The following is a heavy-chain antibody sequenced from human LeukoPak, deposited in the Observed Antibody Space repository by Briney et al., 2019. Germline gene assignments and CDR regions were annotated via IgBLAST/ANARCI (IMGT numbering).Heavy chain of an antibody. CDR3: AGLEAHRPLDY. CDR2: IYNSGST. CDR1: GGSFSDNNFF. Sequence: PSETLSLTCTVSGGSFSDNNFFWNWIRQPPGKGVERIGSIYNSGSTNYNPALNSRVTISVDTSNNQFSLKLSSVIAADTAVYYCAGLEAHRPLDYWGQGTLVTVSS. V-gene: IGHV4-61*01. J-gene: IGHJ4*02.